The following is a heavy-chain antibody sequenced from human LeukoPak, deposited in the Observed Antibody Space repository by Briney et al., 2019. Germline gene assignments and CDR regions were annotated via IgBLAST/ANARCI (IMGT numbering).Heavy chain of an antibody. D-gene: IGHD6-19*01. CDR1: GFTFSSYA. CDR2: ISYDGSNK. CDR3: ARASLKSIAVAGTALDY. Sequence: GGSLRLSCAASGFTFSSYAMHWVRQAPGKGLEWVAVISYDGSNKYYADSVKGRFTISRDNSKNTLYLQMNSLRAEDTAVYYCARASLKSIAVAGTALDYWGQGTLVTVSS. J-gene: IGHJ4*02. V-gene: IGHV3-30*04.